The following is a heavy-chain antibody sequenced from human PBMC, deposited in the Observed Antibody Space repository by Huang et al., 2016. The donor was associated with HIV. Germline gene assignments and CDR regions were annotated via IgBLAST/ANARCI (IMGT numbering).Heavy chain of an antibody. D-gene: IGHD3-10*01. V-gene: IGHV5-51*01. CDR2: SYPGDSDT. CDR1: GYRFRSNW. Sequence: EVQLVQSGAEVKKPGESLKISCKGSGYRFRSNWIGWVRQMPGKGLEWIGISYPGDSDTIYSPSFQCQFTISSDTSINTAYLQWSSLKASDTAMYYCARLIGSPSFYYGLDVWGQGTTVTVSS. CDR3: ARLIGSPSFYYGLDV. J-gene: IGHJ6*02.